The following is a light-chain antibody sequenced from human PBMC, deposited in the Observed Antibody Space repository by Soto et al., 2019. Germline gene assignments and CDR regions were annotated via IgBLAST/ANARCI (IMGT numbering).Light chain of an antibody. CDR3: QQFDYLPRT. V-gene: IGKV1-33*01. Sequence: DIQMTQSPSSLSASVGDRATITCQASQDISNYFNWYQQKPGKAPTLLIYDASNLETGVPSRFIGSGSWTDFTLTISSLQPEDIATYYCQQFDYLPRTFGGGTKVEIK. CDR2: DAS. CDR1: QDISNY. J-gene: IGKJ4*01.